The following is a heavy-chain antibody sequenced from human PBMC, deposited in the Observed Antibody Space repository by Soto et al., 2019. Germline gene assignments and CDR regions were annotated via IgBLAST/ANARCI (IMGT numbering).Heavy chain of an antibody. D-gene: IGHD3-22*01. J-gene: IGHJ4*02. CDR2: IYYSGST. CDR3: ARAWRYYYDSSGYYPPLV. Sequence: SSETLSLTCTVSGGSISSGDYYWSWIRQPPGKGLEWIGYIYYSGSTYYNPSLKSRVTISVDTSKNQFSLKLSSVTAADTAVYYCARAWRYYYDSSGYYPPLVWGQGTLVTVSS. CDR1: GGSISSGDYY. V-gene: IGHV4-30-4*01.